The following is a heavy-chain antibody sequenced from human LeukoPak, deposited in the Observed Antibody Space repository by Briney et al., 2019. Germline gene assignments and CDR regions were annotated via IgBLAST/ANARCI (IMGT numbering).Heavy chain of an antibody. D-gene: IGHD6-13*01. J-gene: IGHJ2*01. CDR1: GFTFSSYA. CDR2: ISGSGGTT. V-gene: IGHV3-23*01. Sequence: GGSLRLSCAPSGFTFSSYAMTWVRQASGKGLEWVSTISGSGGTTYYADSVQGRFTISRDNSRNTLYLQMHSLRGEDTAVYYCAKYLSDSSTGRYFDLWGRGTLVTVSS. CDR3: AKYLSDSSTGRYFDL.